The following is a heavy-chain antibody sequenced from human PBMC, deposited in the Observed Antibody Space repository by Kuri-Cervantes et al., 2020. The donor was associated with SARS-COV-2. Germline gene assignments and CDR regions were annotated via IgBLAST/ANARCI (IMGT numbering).Heavy chain of an antibody. CDR1: GYTFSTYA. Sequence: ASVKVSCKASGYTFSTYAISWVRQAPGQGLEWMGWISPYTGNTNYAQKLQGRVTVTTDTSTSTAYMELRSLRSDDTAVYCCARDRGDRLPWVGELVVWGQGTMVTVSS. D-gene: IGHD3-10*01. J-gene: IGHJ4*02. CDR2: ISPYTGNT. V-gene: IGHV1-18*01. CDR3: ARDRGDRLPWVGELVV.